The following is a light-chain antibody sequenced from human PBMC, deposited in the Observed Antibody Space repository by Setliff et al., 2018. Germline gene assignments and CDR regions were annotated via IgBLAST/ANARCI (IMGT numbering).Light chain of an antibody. CDR3: SSSTATGTLV. J-gene: IGLJ2*01. V-gene: IGLV2-14*03. Sequence: QSVLTQPASVSVSYGESITISCTGTSSDVGGFNSVSWYQQHPGKAPKLIIYEVTNRPSGTSSRFSGSKSGNTASLTISEVWGEDEADYYCSSSTATGTLVFGTGTQLTVL. CDR2: EVT. CDR1: SSDVGGFNS.